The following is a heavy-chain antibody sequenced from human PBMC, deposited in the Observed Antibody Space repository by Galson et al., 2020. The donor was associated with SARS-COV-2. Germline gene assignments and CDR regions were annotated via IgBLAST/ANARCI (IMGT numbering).Heavy chain of an antibody. D-gene: IGHD4-17*01. V-gene: IGHV4-30-2*01. CDR1: GGSISSGSYY. CDR3: ARLHYGEYAPEAFDI. Sequence: SETLSLTCTVSGGSISSGSYYWSWIRQPAGKGLEWIGYISHSGGTYYNPSLKSRVTISGDRSKNQFSLRLSSVTAADTAVYYCARLHYGEYAPEAFDIWGPGTRVTV. CDR2: ISHSGGT. J-gene: IGHJ3*02.